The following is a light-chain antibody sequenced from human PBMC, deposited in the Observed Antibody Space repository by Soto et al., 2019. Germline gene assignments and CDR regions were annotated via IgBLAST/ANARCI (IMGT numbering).Light chain of an antibody. CDR2: DVS. J-gene: IGLJ1*01. Sequence: QSVLTQPASVSGSPGQSITISCTGTSSDIGSYNYVSWYQQHPGKAPKLMIYDVSNRPSGVSNRFSGSKSGNTASLIISGLQAEDEADYYCSSSTSRSTLGYVFGTGTKVTVL. V-gene: IGLV2-14*03. CDR1: SSDIGSYNY. CDR3: SSSTSRSTLGYV.